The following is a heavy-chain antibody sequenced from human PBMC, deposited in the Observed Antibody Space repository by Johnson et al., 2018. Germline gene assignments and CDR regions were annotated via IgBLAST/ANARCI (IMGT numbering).Heavy chain of an antibody. CDR2: ISGSGGST. V-gene: IGHV3-23*01. Sequence: EVQLLESGGGLVQXGGSXRLXCAASGFTFSSYAMSWVRQAPGKGLEWVSAISGSGGSTYYADSVKGRFTISRDNSKNTLYLQMNSLRAEDTAVYYCGSSGWYGQYFQHWGQGTLVTVSS. CDR1: GFTFSSYA. J-gene: IGHJ1*01. D-gene: IGHD6-19*01. CDR3: GSSGWYGQYFQH.